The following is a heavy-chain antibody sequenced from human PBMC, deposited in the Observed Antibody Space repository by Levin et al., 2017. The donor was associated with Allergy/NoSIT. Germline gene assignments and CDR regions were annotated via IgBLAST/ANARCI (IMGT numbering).Heavy chain of an antibody. V-gene: IGHV3-30-3*01. D-gene: IGHD6-13*01. Sequence: GESLKISCAASGFIFSSHAMHWVRQAPGKGLEWVAVISYDGNNKDYADSVKGRFSISRDNSKNTLYLHMSSLRTEDTAVYYCARGGFSSSWELDYWGQGTLVIVSS. CDR3: ARGGFSSSWELDY. CDR1: GFIFSSHA. J-gene: IGHJ4*02. CDR2: ISYDGNNK.